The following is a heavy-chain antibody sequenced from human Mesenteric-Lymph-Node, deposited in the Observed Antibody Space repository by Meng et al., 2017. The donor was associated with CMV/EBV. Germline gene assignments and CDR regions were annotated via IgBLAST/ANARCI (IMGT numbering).Heavy chain of an antibody. CDR2: IIPNSGAT. V-gene: IGHV1-2*02. CDR3: ARVPYHSGSGRYLLDY. D-gene: IGHD3-10*01. J-gene: IGHJ4*02. CDR1: GGPFNNFD. Sequence: ASVKVSCKASGGPFNNFDINWVRQAPGQGLEWMGWIIPNSGATNYAQKFRGRVSMTRDTSISAGYMELSRLTSDDTAMYFCARVPYHSGSGRYLLDYWGQGTLVTVSS.